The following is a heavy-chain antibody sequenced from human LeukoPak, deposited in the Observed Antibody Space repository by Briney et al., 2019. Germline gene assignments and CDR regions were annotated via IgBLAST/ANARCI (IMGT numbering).Heavy chain of an antibody. D-gene: IGHD4-17*01. CDR2: IYSGGST. J-gene: IGHJ6*02. CDR1: GFTFSSYW. CDR3: AREDGDPLGNYYGMDV. Sequence: GGSLRLSCAASGFTFSSYWMSWVRQAPGKGLEWVSVIYSGGSTYYADSVKGRFTISRDNSKNTLYLQMNSLRAEDTAVYYCAREDGDPLGNYYGMDVWGQGTTVTVSS. V-gene: IGHV3-53*01.